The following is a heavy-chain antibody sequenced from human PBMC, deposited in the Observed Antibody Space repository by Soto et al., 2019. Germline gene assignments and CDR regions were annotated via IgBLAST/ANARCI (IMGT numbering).Heavy chain of an antibody. Sequence: PGGSLRLSCAASGFTFSSYSMNWVRQAPGKGLEWVSSISSSSSYIYYADSVKGRFTISRVNSKNSLYLQMNSLRAEDTAVYYCARDWGQWLVRGLGYYYGMDVWGQGTTVTVSS. V-gene: IGHV3-21*01. CDR3: ARDWGQWLVRGLGYYYGMDV. CDR1: GFTFSSYS. D-gene: IGHD6-19*01. CDR2: ISSSSSYI. J-gene: IGHJ6*02.